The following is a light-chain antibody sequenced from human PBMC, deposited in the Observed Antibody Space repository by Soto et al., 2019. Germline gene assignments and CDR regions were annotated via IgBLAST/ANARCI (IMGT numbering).Light chain of an antibody. V-gene: IGLV1-51*02. CDR2: ENN. CDR1: SSNIGNNY. Sequence: QAVVTQPPSVSAAPGQKVTISCSGSSSNIGNNYVSWYQQLPGTAPKLLIYENNKRPSGIPDRFSGSKSGTSATLGITGLQTGDEADYYCGTWDSSLHVVFGGGTKLTVL. J-gene: IGLJ2*01. CDR3: GTWDSSLHVV.